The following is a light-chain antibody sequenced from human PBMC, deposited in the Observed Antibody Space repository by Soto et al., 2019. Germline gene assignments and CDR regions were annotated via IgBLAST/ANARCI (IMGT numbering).Light chain of an antibody. CDR3: QQYGNAPWT. Sequence: EIVLTQSPGTLSLSPGERATLSCRASQSVPDSSLAWYQQRPGQTPRLLISAASNRAAAIPDRFRGSGSGTDFTLTINTLEPEDSAVYYCQQYGNAPWTFGPGTKVEIK. CDR2: AAS. CDR1: QSVPDSS. J-gene: IGKJ1*01. V-gene: IGKV3-20*01.